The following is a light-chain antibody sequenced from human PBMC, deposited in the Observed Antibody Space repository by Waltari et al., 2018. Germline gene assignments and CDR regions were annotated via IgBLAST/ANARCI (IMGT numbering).Light chain of an antibody. Sequence: VLIQSLATLSLSPGERATLSCRASQSVRGYIAWYQQKPGQAPRLLIYDASNRATGVPARFSGSGSGTDFTLTISSLEPEDFAVYYCHHLTNWPAFTFGPGTKVDVK. CDR1: QSVRGY. J-gene: IGKJ3*01. CDR3: HHLTNWPAFT. V-gene: IGKV3-11*01. CDR2: DAS.